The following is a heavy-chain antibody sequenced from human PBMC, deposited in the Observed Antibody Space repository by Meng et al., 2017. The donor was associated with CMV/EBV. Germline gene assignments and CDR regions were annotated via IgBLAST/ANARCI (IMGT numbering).Heavy chain of an antibody. V-gene: IGHV1-69*02. Sequence: SVKVSCKASGGTFSSYTISWVRQAPGQGLEWMGRTIPILGIANYAQKFQGRVTITADKSTSTAYMELSSLRSEDTAVYYCARSSGYDRYGMDVWGQGTTVTVSS. CDR1: GGTFSSYT. CDR3: ARSSGYDRYGMDV. J-gene: IGHJ6*02. D-gene: IGHD5-12*01. CDR2: TIPILGIA.